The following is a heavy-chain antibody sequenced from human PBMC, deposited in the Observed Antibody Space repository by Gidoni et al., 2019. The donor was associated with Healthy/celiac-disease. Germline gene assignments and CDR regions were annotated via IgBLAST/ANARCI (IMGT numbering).Heavy chain of an antibody. CDR2: IDYSWST. V-gene: IGHV4-39*01. CDR3: ARTPYGSGSYDY. D-gene: IGHD3-10*01. J-gene: IGHJ4*02. Sequence: QLQLQESDPGLVKPSETLSLTCTVSGGAFSSSSYYWGWIRQPPGKGLEWIGSIDYSWSTYYNPSLKSRVTISVDPSMNQFSLKLSFVTAADTAVYYCARTPYGSGSYDYWGQGTLFTVSS. CDR1: GGAFSSSSYY.